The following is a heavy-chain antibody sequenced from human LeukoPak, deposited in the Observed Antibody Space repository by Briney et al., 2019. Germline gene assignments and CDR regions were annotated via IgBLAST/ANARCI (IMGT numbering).Heavy chain of an antibody. CDR3: AKSSKDLYYDILTGYYDAPGGDDY. V-gene: IGHV3-23*01. D-gene: IGHD3-9*01. CDR1: GSTFISNA. CDR2: IIGSGGST. Sequence: PGGSLRLSCAASGSTFISNAMSWVRQPPGKGLEWVSAIIGSGGSTYYADYVKGRFTISRDNSKNTLYLQMNSLRAEDTAVYYCAKSSKDLYYDILTGYYDAPGGDDYWGQGTLVTVSS. J-gene: IGHJ4*02.